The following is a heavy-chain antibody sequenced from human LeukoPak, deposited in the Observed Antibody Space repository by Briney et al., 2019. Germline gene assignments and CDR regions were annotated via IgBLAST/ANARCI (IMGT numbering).Heavy chain of an antibody. D-gene: IGHD3-9*01. CDR2: IYYSGST. J-gene: IGHJ3*02. CDR1: GGSISSGDYY. CDR3: ARSYYDILTGPGGFDI. Sequence: KPSETLSLTCTVSGGSISSGDYYWSWIRQPPGKGLEWIVYIYYSGSTYYNPSLKSRVTISVDTSKNQFSLKLSSVTAADTAVYYCARSYYDILTGPGGFDIWGQGTMVTVSS. V-gene: IGHV4-30-4*01.